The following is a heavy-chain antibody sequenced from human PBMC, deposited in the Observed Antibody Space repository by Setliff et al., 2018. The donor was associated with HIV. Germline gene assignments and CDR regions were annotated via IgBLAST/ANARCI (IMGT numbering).Heavy chain of an antibody. D-gene: IGHD4-17*01. V-gene: IGHV4-31*02. CDR2: VAHSGSD. J-gene: IGHJ4*02. Sequence: LSLTCGVSGDSLGSGDYYWGWIRQFPGRGLEWIGYVAHSGSDYYNPSLKSRVTISVDTSKNQFSLKLRSVTAADTAVYYCARGAGLYGDYHVYWGQGTRGTVSS. CDR1: GDSLGSGDYY. CDR3: ARGAGLYGDYHVY.